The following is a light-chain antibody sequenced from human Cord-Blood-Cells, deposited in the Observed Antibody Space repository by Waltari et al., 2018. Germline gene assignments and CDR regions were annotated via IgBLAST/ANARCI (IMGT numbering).Light chain of an antibody. CDR2: DVS. CDR3: SSYTSSSHAV. V-gene: IGLV2-14*01. Sequence: QSALTQPASVSGSPGQSITISCPGTRSDVGGYNYVSWYQQHQGKAPKLMIYDVSKRPAGVSNRFAGSKSGNAASLTISGLQAEDEADYYVSSYTSSSHAVFGGGTQLTVL. CDR1: RSDVGGYNY. J-gene: IGLJ7*01.